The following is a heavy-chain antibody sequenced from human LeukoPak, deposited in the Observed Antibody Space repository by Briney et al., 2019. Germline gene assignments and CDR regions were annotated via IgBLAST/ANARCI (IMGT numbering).Heavy chain of an antibody. CDR3: AANLGYCSGGSCFSWFDP. CDR1: GDSFSSHSAA. D-gene: IGHD2-15*01. Sequence: SQTLSLTCAISGDSFSSHSAAWNWIRQSPSRGLEWLGRTYYRSKWYNDYAVSVKSRITINPDTSKNQFSLQLNSATPEDTAVYFCAANLGYCSGGSCFSWFDPWGQGTLVTVSS. V-gene: IGHV6-1*01. J-gene: IGHJ5*02. CDR2: TYYRSKWYN.